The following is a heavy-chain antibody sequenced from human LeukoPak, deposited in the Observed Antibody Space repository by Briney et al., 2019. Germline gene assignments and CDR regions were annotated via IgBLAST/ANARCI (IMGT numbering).Heavy chain of an antibody. CDR2: ISSSSDYI. J-gene: IGHJ5*02. V-gene: IGHV3-21*01. Sequence: GGSLRLSCAASGFTFSSYNMNWVRQAPGKGLEWVSSISSSSDYIYYADSVKGRFTISRDNARNSLYLQMKSLRAEDTAVYYCARGKTSQNIVTRKTYNWFDPWGQGTLVTVSS. CDR1: GFTFSSYN. D-gene: IGHD2/OR15-2a*01. CDR3: ARGKTSQNIVTRKTYNWFDP.